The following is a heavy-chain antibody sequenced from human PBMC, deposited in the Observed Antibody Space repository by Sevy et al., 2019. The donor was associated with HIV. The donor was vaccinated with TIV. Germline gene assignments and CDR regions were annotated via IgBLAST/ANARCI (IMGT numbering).Heavy chain of an antibody. CDR3: ARGRVYSWGY. CDR2: IYHSGAT. J-gene: IGHJ4*02. V-gene: IGHV4-4*02. Sequence: SETLSLTCAVSDDSISSDYWWSWLRQPPGEGLEWIGEIYHSGATNYNPSLKSRVTISVDKSKNQFSLKLSSVTAADTAIYYCARGRVYSWGYWGQGTLVTVSS. D-gene: IGHD2-15*01. CDR1: DDSISSDYW.